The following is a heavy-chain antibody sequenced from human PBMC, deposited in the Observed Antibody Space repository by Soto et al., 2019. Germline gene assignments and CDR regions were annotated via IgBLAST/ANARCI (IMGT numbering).Heavy chain of an antibody. CDR2: ISAYNGNT. Sequence: ASVKVSCKASGYTFTSYGISWVRQAPGQGLEWMGWISAYNGNTNYAQKLQGRVTMTTDTSTSTAYMELRSLRSDDTAVYYCARATLYYDFWSGYPDYWGQGTLVTVS. J-gene: IGHJ4*02. D-gene: IGHD3-3*01. CDR3: ARATLYYDFWSGYPDY. V-gene: IGHV1-18*01. CDR1: GYTFTSYG.